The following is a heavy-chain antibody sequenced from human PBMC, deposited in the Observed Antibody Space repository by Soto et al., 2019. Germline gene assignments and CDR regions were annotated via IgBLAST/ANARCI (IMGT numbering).Heavy chain of an antibody. V-gene: IGHV3-23*01. J-gene: IGHJ4*02. D-gene: IGHD7-27*01. CDR1: GFTFSSYV. CDR2: ISNSGGNT. Sequence: EVQLLQSGGGLVQPGGSLRLSCAASGFTFSSYVISWVRQAPGKGLEWVSAISNSGGNTYYADSVMGRFTISRDNSKNTLFLQMNSLRAEDTAIYYCAKEWGRPLDYWGQGTLVTVSS. CDR3: AKEWGRPLDY.